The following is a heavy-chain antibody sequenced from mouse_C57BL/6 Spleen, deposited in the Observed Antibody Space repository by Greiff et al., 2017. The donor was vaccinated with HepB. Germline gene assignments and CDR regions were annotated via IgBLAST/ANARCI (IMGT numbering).Heavy chain of an antibody. J-gene: IGHJ2*01. Sequence: QVQLQQPGAELVRPGSSVKLSCKASGYTFTSYWMDWVKQRPGQGLEWIGNIYPSDSETHYNQKFKDKATLTVDKSSSTAYMQLSSLTSEDSAVYYCARGGITTVVARFDYWGQGTTLTVSS. D-gene: IGHD1-1*01. CDR3: ARGGITTVVARFDY. V-gene: IGHV1-61*01. CDR1: GYTFTSYW. CDR2: IYPSDSET.